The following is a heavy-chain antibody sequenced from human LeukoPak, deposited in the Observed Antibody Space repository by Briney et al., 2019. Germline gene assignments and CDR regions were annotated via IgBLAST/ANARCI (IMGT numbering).Heavy chain of an antibody. CDR3: ARGGYIVVVPAAIHDHWFGP. D-gene: IGHD2-2*02. V-gene: IGHV4-39*07. CDR2: IYYSGST. Sequence: SETLSLTCTVSGGSISSSSYYWGWIRQPPGKGLGWIGSIYYSGSTYYNPSLKSRVTISVDTSKNQFSLKLSSVAAADTAVYYCARGGYIVVVPAAIHDHWFGPWGQGTLVTVSS. J-gene: IGHJ5*02. CDR1: GGSISSSSYY.